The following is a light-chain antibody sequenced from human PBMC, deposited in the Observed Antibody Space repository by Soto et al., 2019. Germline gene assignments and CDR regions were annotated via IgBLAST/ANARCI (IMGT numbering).Light chain of an antibody. CDR2: AAS. CDR1: QGIRDD. J-gene: IGKJ1*01. CDR3: LQHFSPPPWP. V-gene: IGKV1-17*02. Sequence: DIQMTQSPSSLSASVEKRVTITCRASQGIRDDLNWYQQKPGKAPKRLIYAASSLQSGVPSRFSGSGSETEFTLTISDLQPEDFATYYCLQHFSPPPWPFGQGTKVDIK.